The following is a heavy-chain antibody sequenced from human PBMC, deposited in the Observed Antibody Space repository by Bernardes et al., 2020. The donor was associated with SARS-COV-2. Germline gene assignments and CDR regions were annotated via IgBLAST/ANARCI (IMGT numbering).Heavy chain of an antibody. V-gene: IGHV4-4*07. CDR1: GDSISGFY. Sequence: SETLSLTCTVSGDSISGFYWSWIRQPAGKGLEWIGRIYSSKNTDYNPSFKSRITMSIDTSKNQFSLRLNSVTAADTAVYFCAKESFCGHCYSAWGPGTLVTVSS. D-gene: IGHD2-21*02. CDR3: AKESFCGHCYSA. CDR2: IYSSKNT. J-gene: IGHJ4*02.